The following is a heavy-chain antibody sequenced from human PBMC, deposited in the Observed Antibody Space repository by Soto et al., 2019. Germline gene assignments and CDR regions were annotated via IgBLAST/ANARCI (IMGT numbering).Heavy chain of an antibody. V-gene: IGHV3-23*01. Sequence: PGGSLRLSCAASGFTFSSYAMSWVRQAPGKGLEWVSAISGSGGSTYYADSVKGRFTISRDNSKNTLYLQMNSLRAEDTAVYYCAKVLLWFGEPQGYFDYWGQGTLVTVSS. CDR2: ISGSGGST. CDR3: AKVLLWFGEPQGYFDY. CDR1: GFTFSSYA. J-gene: IGHJ4*02. D-gene: IGHD3-10*01.